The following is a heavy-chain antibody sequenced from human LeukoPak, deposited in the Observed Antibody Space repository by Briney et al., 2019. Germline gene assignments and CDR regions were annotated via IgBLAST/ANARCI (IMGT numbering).Heavy chain of an antibody. V-gene: IGHV3-33*01. CDR1: GFTFSSYG. D-gene: IGHD6-19*01. J-gene: IGHJ4*02. CDR2: IWYDGSNK. Sequence: GGSLRLSCAASGFTFSSYGMHWVRQAPGKGLEWVAVIWYDGSNKYYADSVKGRFTISRDNSKNTLYLQMNSLRAEDTAVYYCARDQTEWLEMGSFDYWGQRTLVTVSS. CDR3: ARDQTEWLEMGSFDY.